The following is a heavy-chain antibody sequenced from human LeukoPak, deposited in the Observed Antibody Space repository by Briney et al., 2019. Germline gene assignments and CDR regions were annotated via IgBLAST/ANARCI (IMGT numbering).Heavy chain of an antibody. CDR2: ISGSGSGGST. V-gene: IGHV3-23*01. CDR1: GFPLSRAA. D-gene: IGHD3-10*01. CDR3: AKEEWGFGEFPLFMDV. Sequence: PGGSLRLSCAASGFPLSRAAMSWVRQAPGKGLEWVSNISGSGSGGSTYYAESVKGRFTISRDKSKNTLYLQMNSLRAEDTAVYYCAKEEWGFGEFPLFMDVWGKGTTVTISS. J-gene: IGHJ6*03.